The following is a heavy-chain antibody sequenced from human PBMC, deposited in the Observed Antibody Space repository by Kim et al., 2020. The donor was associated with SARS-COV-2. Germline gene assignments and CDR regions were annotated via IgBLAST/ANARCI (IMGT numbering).Heavy chain of an antibody. CDR2: ISAYNDN. D-gene: IGHD6-13*01. CDR1: GYTFTNYG. Sequence: ASVKVSCKASGYTFTNYGISWVRQAPGQGLEWMGWISAYNDNIAQKLQGRVTMTTDTSTSTAYMELRSLRSDDTAVYYCARGGLEAAGRVFDYWGQGTLV. V-gene: IGHV1-18*01. CDR3: ARGGLEAAGRVFDY. J-gene: IGHJ4*02.